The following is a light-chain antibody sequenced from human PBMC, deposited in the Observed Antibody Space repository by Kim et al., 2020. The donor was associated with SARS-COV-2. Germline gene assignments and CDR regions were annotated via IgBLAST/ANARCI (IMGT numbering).Light chain of an antibody. CDR1: QSISSN. CDR2: GVS. J-gene: IGKJ4*01. Sequence: LSPGERSTLSVRASQSISSNLAWYQQKPGQAPRLLIDGVSSRANGIPARFSGSGSGTEFTLTISSLQSEDFAVYYCQQYNKWPLTFGGGTKVDIK. CDR3: QQYNKWPLT. V-gene: IGKV3-15*01.